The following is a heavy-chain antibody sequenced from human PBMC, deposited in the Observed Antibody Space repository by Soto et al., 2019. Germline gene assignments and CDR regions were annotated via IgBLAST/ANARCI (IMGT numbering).Heavy chain of an antibody. J-gene: IGHJ5*02. CDR1: GFTFSSYS. CDR3: ASSALEMATRNWFDP. Sequence: PGGSLRLSCAASGFTFSSYSMNWVRQAPGKGLEWVPSISSSSSYIYYADSVKGRFTISRDNAKNSLYLQMNSLRAEDTAVYYCASSALEMATRNWFDPWGQGTLVTVSS. D-gene: IGHD5-12*01. CDR2: ISSSSSYI. V-gene: IGHV3-21*01.